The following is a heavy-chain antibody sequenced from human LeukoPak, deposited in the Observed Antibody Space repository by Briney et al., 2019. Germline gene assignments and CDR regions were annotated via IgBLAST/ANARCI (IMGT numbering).Heavy chain of an antibody. D-gene: IGHD3-10*01. V-gene: IGHV4-31*03. CDR1: GGSISSGGYY. J-gene: IGHJ4*02. CDR3: ARAPQLWFGELRHFDY. Sequence: SETLSLTYTVSGGSISSGGYYWSWIRQHPGKGLEWIGYIYYSGSTYYNPSLKSRVTISVDTSKNQFSLKLSSVTAADTAVYYCARAPQLWFGELRHFDYWGQGTLVTVSS. CDR2: IYYSGST.